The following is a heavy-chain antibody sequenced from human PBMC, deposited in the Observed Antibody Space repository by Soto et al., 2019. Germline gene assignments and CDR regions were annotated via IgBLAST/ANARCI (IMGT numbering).Heavy chain of an antibody. CDR2: INHSGGT. J-gene: IGHJ6*02. CDR3: ARRGVEGYCYYGMDV. D-gene: IGHD3-10*01. Sequence: PSETLSLTCAVYGGSFSGYYWSWIRQPPGKGLEWIGEINHSGGTNYNPSLKSRVTISVDTSKNQFSLKLSSVTAADTAVYYCARRGVEGYCYYGMDVWGQGTTVTVSS. V-gene: IGHV4-34*01. CDR1: GGSFSGYY.